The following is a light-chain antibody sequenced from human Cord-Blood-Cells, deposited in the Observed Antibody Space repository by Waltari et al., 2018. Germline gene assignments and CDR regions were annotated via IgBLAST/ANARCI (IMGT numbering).Light chain of an antibody. CDR2: AAS. CDR3: QQANSFPYT. CDR1: QGISSW. J-gene: IGKJ2*01. Sequence: DIQMTQSPSSVSASVGDRVTISCRASQGISSWVAWYQQKPGKAPKLLIYAASSLQSGVPSRFSGRGSVTDFTLTIRSLQPEDFATYYCQQANSFPYTFGQGTKLEIK. V-gene: IGKV1-12*01.